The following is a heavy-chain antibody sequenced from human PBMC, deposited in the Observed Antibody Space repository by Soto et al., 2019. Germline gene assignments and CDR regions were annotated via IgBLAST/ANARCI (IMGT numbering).Heavy chain of an antibody. CDR3: ARLNADYGDWYYFDY. Sequence: SETLSLTCAVYGGSFSGYDWSWIRQPPGKGLEWIGEINHSGSTNYNPSLKSRVTISVDTSKNQFSLKLSSVTAADTAVYYCARLNADYGDWYYFDYWGQGTLVTVSS. CDR1: GGSFSGYD. D-gene: IGHD4-17*01. V-gene: IGHV4-34*01. J-gene: IGHJ4*02. CDR2: INHSGST.